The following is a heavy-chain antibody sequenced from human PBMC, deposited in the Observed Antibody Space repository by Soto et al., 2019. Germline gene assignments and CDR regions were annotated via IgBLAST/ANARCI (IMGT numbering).Heavy chain of an antibody. V-gene: IGHV4-59*01. CDR3: ARAGTGMVTLDY. Sequence: SETLSLTCTVSGDSTSSYFWSWIRQPPGKGLEWIGYIYYSGSTNYNPSLKSRVTISVDTSKNQFSLKLSSVTAADTAIYYCARAGTGMVTLDYWGQGTLVTVS. J-gene: IGHJ4*02. CDR2: IYYSGST. CDR1: GDSTSSYF. D-gene: IGHD5-18*01.